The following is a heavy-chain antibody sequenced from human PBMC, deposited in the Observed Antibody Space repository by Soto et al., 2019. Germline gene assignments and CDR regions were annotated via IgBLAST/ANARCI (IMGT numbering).Heavy chain of an antibody. CDR3: AGTDDFWSG. D-gene: IGHD3-3*01. J-gene: IGHJ4*02. V-gene: IGHV4-39*01. CDR2: IYYSGST. CDR1: GASISSSSYY. Sequence: QLQLQESGPGLVKPSETLSLTCTVSGASISSSSYYWGWIRHPPGTGLEWIGSIYYSGSTYYNPPLECRFTISVDTSKYPVSLKLTSVTAANPAVYYHAGTDDFWSGWGQGTLVTVSS.